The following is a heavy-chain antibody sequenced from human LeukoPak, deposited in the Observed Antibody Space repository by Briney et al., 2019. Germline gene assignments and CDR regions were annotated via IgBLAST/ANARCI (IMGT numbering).Heavy chain of an antibody. CDR2: IRSKAYGGTP. CDR1: GFTFGDYA. D-gene: IGHD5-12*01. J-gene: IGHJ4*02. V-gene: IGHV3-49*04. Sequence: GGSLRLACTGSGFTFGDYAMNWVRQAPGKGLEWVGFIRSKAYGGTPEYAASVKGRFTISRDDSKSIAYLQMNSLKTEDTAVYYCTRVIVATKDYWGQGTLVTVSS. CDR3: TRVIVATKDY.